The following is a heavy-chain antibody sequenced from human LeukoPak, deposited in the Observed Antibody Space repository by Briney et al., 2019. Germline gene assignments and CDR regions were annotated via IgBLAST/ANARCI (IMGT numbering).Heavy chain of an antibody. Sequence: SETLSLTCTVSGGSISSSSSYWGWIRQPPGKGLEWIGGIYYSGSTHYTPSLKSRVIISVDTSKNQFSLKLSSVAAADTAVYYCARSMVNYDILTGCYFDYWGQGTLVTVSS. CDR2: IYYSGST. D-gene: IGHD3-9*01. J-gene: IGHJ4*02. CDR1: GGSISSSSSY. CDR3: ARSMVNYDILTGCYFDY. V-gene: IGHV4-39*07.